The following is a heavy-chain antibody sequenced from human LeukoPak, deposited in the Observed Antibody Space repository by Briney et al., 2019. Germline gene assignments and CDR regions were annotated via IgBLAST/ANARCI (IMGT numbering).Heavy chain of an antibody. V-gene: IGHV3-23*01. CDR1: GFTFSSYA. D-gene: IGHD6-13*01. CDR2: ISGSGGST. J-gene: IGHJ4*02. Sequence: GGSLRLSCAASGFTFSSYAMSWVRQAPGKGLEWVSAISGSGGSTDYPDSVTGRFTISRDNSKNTLYLQMNSLRAEDTAVYYCAKKGSIDANYFDYWGQGTLSPSPQ. CDR3: AKKGSIDANYFDY.